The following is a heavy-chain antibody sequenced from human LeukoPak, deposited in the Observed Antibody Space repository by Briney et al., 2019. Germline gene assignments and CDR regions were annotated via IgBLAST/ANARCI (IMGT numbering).Heavy chain of an antibody. CDR3: ARGVVYPAWSGPHWSDY. J-gene: IGHJ4*02. Sequence: PGGSLRLSCAASGFTFSNAWMNWVRQAPGKGPEWVAHIKQDASQEYHVDSVKGRFTISRDNAKNSLYLQMNSLRAEDTAVYYCARGVVYPAWSGPHWSDYWGQGALVTVSS. D-gene: IGHD3-3*01. CDR1: GFTFSNAW. V-gene: IGHV3-7*01. CDR2: IKQDASQE.